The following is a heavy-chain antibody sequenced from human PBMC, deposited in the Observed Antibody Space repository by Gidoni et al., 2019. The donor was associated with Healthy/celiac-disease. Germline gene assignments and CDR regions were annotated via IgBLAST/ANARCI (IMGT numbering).Heavy chain of an antibody. J-gene: IGHJ6*02. Sequence: QLHLQESGPGLVKPSQTLSLTCTVSGGSSSSGGYYWSWIRQHPWKGLEWFGYIYYSGSPYYNPSLKSRVTISVDTSKSQFSLKLSSVTAADTAVYYCARDAVPYCSGGSCYGHYYYGMDVWGQGTTVTVSS. CDR1: GGSSSSGGYY. CDR3: ARDAVPYCSGGSCYGHYYYGMDV. V-gene: IGHV4-31*03. D-gene: IGHD2-15*01. CDR2: IYYSGSP.